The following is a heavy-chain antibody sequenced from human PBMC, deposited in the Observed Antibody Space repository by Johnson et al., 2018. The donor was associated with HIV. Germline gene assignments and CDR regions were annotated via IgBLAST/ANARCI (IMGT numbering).Heavy chain of an antibody. Sequence: QVQPVESGGGVVQPGRSLTLSCASSGFTLNSYGMHWVRQAPGKGLEWVAIMWYDGSQIGYADSVKGRFTISRDSSRDTLYLQMSSLKPEDTAVYYCTRDRIQIWSYVGTFDIWGQGTMVTVSS. D-gene: IGHD5-18*01. CDR2: MWYDGSQI. V-gene: IGHV3-30*19. CDR3: TRDRIQIWSYVGTFDI. CDR1: GFTLNSYG. J-gene: IGHJ3*02.